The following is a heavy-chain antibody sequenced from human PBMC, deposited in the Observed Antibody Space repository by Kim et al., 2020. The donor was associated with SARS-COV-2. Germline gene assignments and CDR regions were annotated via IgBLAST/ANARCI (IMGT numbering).Heavy chain of an antibody. Sequence: THCANAVKGRFTIDRDNSKKMLYLQMNSMRAEETAVYYCGDYHGAGSHFSYWGQGTLVTVSS. CDR3: GDYHGAGSHFSY. D-gene: IGHD3-10*01. J-gene: IGHJ4*02. CDR2: T. V-gene: IGHV3-23*05.